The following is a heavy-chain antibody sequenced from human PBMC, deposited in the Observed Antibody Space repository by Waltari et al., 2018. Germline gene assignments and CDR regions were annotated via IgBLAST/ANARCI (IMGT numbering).Heavy chain of an antibody. CDR3: AKDDSSSFAFDI. CDR2: ISGSGGST. J-gene: IGHJ3*02. V-gene: IGHV3-23*01. Sequence: EVQLSESGGGLVQPGGYLRLSCAASGFTFSSYAMSWVRQAPGKGLEWVSAISGSGGSTYYADSVKGRFTISRDNSKNTLYLQMNSLRAEDTAVYYCAKDDSSSFAFDIWGQGTMVTVSS. D-gene: IGHD6-6*01. CDR1: GFTFSSYA.